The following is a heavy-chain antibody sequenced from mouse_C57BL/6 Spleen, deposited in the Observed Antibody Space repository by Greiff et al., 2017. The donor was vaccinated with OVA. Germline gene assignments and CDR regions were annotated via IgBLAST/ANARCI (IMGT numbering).Heavy chain of an antibody. Sequence: EVQLQQSGPELVKPGASVKISCKASGYTFTDYYMNWVKQSHGKSLEWIGDINPNNGGTSYNQKFKGKATLTVDKSSSTAYMELRSLTSEDSAVYYCGWGLPAWFAYWGQGTLVTVSA. V-gene: IGHV1-26*01. D-gene: IGHD2-4*01. J-gene: IGHJ3*01. CDR1: GYTFTDYY. CDR3: GWGLPAWFAY. CDR2: INPNNGGT.